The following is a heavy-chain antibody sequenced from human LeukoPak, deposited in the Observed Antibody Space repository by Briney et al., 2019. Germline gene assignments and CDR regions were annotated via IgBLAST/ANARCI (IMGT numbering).Heavy chain of an antibody. Sequence: GASVKVSCKASGYTFTSYAISWVRQAPGQGLEWMGGIIPIFGTANYAQKIQGRVTITADKSTSTAYMELSSLRSEDTAVYYCASLYYYDSSGYPYYFDYWGQGTLVTVSS. J-gene: IGHJ4*02. CDR2: IIPIFGTA. CDR3: ASLYYYDSSGYPYYFDY. CDR1: GYTFTSYA. D-gene: IGHD3-22*01. V-gene: IGHV1-69*06.